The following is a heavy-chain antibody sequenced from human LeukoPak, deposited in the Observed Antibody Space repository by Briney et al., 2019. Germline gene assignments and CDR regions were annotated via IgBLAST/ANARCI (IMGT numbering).Heavy chain of an antibody. CDR2: INHIGNT. CDR3: ARLGNVGYYNYQYMDI. Sequence: PSETLSLTCAVNGGSLNGYYWSWVRQPPGKGLEWIGEINHIGNTNYDPSLRSRVTISVDTSKNQFSLSLTSATAADTAVYFCARLGNVGYYNYQYMDIWGNGTTVTVSS. D-gene: IGHD1-26*01. V-gene: IGHV4-34*01. J-gene: IGHJ6*03. CDR1: GGSLNGYY.